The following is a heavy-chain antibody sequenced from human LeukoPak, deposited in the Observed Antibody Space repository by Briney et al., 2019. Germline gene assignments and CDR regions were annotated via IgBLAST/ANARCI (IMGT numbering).Heavy chain of an antibody. CDR2: ISWNSGSI. J-gene: IGHJ4*02. D-gene: IGHD6-13*01. CDR3: AKARSPQQLVRTEFDY. CDR1: GFTFDDYA. Sequence: GGSLRLSCAASGFTFDDYAMHWVRQAPGKGLEWVSGISWNSGSIGYADSVKGRFTISRDNAKNSLYLQMNSLRAEDTALYYCAKARSPQQLVRTEFDYWGQGTLVTVSS. V-gene: IGHV3-9*01.